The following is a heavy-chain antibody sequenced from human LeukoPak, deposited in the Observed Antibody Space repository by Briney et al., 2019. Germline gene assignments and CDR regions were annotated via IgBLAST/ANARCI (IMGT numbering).Heavy chain of an antibody. CDR3: ARDPEDTAMVPRDY. Sequence: ASVKVSCKASGYTFTSYGISWVRQAPGQGLEWMGWISAYNGNTNYAQKLQGRVTMTTDTSTSTAYMELRSLRSDDTAVYYCARDPEDTAMVPRDYWGQGTLVTVSS. D-gene: IGHD5-18*01. J-gene: IGHJ4*02. CDR1: GYTFTSYG. V-gene: IGHV1-18*01. CDR2: ISAYNGNT.